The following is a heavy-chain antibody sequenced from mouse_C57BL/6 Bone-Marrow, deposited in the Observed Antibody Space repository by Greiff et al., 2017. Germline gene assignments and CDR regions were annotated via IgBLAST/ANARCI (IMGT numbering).Heavy chain of an antibody. D-gene: IGHD1-1*01. J-gene: IGHJ3*01. CDR3: ARRPVLLRFPLCAY. V-gene: IGHV5-6*01. CDR1: GFTFSSYG. Sequence: EVQGVESGGDLVKPGGSLKLSCAASGFTFSSYGMSWVRQTPDQRLEWVATISSGGSYPYYPDSVKGRFPISRDNAKNPLYLQMSSLKSEDTAMYYCARRPVLLRFPLCAYWGQGTLVTVSA. CDR2: ISSGGSYP.